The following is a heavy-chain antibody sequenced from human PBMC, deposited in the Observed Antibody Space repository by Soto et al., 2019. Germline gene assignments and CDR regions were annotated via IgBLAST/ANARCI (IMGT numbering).Heavy chain of an antibody. Sequence: QLQLQESGPGLVKPSETLSLTCTVSGGSISSSSYYWGWIRQPPGKGLEWIGSVYYSGSTYYNPSLKSRVTISVETSKNQFSLQLSSVTAADTAVYYWARHYRMVYTSTWGYFDYWGQGTLVTVSS. D-gene: IGHD2-8*01. CDR2: VYYSGST. V-gene: IGHV4-39*01. CDR3: ARHYRMVYTSTWGYFDY. CDR1: GGSISSSSYY. J-gene: IGHJ4*02.